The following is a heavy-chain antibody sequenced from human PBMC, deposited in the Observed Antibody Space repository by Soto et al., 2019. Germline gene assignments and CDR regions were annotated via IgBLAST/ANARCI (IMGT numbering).Heavy chain of an antibody. Sequence: SGPTLVNPTQTLTLTCTFSGFSFSTSGMCVSWIRQPPGKALEWLALIDWDDDKFYLTSLKTRLTISRDTSKNQVVLTMTNMDPLDTATYYCARNFYDTGNHYARNDYWSPGTLVTVSS. J-gene: IGHJ4*02. D-gene: IGHD3-22*01. CDR2: IDWDDDK. V-gene: IGHV2-70*01. CDR1: GFSFSTSGMC. CDR3: ARNFYDTGNHYARNDY.